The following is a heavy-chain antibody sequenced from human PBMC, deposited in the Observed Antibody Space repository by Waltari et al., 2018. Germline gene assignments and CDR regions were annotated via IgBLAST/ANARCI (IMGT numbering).Heavy chain of an antibody. V-gene: IGHV4-31*01. CDR2: IYYSGST. J-gene: IGHJ2*01. CDR1: GASIRSGGYY. CDR3: ARSTVTTDWYFDL. D-gene: IGHD4-17*01. Sequence: QVQLQESGPGLVKPSQTLSLTCPVSGASIRSGGYYWSWIRQHPGKGLEWIGYIYYSGSTYYNPSLKSLVTISVDTSKNQFSLKLSSVTAADTAVYCCARSTVTTDWYFDLWGRGTLVTVSS.